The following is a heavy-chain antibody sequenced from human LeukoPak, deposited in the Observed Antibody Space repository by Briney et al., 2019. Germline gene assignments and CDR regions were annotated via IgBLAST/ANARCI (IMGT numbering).Heavy chain of an antibody. D-gene: IGHD5-18*01. J-gene: IGHJ4*02. CDR1: GFTFSSYW. CDR2: IKQVGSEK. Sequence: GGSLRLSCAASGFTFSSYWMSWVRQAPGKGLEWVANIKQVGSEKYYVDSVKGRFTISRDNAKNSLYLQMNSLGAEDTAVYYCARDTPHGQLWLDWGQGTLVTVSS. CDR3: ARDTPHGQLWLD. V-gene: IGHV3-7*01.